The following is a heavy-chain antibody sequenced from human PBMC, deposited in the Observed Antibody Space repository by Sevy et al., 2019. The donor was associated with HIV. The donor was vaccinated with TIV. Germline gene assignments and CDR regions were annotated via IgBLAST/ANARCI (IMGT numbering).Heavy chain of an antibody. V-gene: IGHV3-53*01. Sequence: GGSLRLSCAASGFSVSSYYMGWVRQAPGKGLEWVSTKESGGQTYYADSVRGRFTIARDESANNLFLQLNILRAEDTGVYYCARMTSTWSIDSWGQGTLVTVSS. CDR3: ARMTSTWSIDS. CDR1: GFSVSSYY. CDR2: KESGGQT. J-gene: IGHJ4*02.